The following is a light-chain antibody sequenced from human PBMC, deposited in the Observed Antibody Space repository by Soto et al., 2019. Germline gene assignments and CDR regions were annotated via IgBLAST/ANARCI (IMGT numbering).Light chain of an antibody. CDR2: EAS. V-gene: IGKV3-11*01. Sequence: VLTQSPATLPLSPGDRAVLSCRASQSVHTYLAWYQQKPGQAPRLLIYEASYRAPGVPDRFSGSGSGTDFTLTISSLEPEDFAIYYCQQFYYYPHTFGQGTKLEVK. CDR3: QQFYYYPHT. CDR1: QSVHTY. J-gene: IGKJ2*01.